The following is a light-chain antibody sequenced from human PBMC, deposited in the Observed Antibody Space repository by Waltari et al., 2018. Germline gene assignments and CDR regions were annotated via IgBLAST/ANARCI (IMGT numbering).Light chain of an antibody. Sequence: SYKLTQPPSVSVSPGQTASISCSGDNLGDKYTSWYQQKAGQSPVLVIYHDSRRPSGIPDPFSGSNSRNTASLTIRGTLSLDEADYYCLAWDSSTPVFGTGTKLTVL. V-gene: IGLV3-1*01. CDR1: NLGDKY. CDR2: HDS. CDR3: LAWDSSTPV. J-gene: IGLJ1*01.